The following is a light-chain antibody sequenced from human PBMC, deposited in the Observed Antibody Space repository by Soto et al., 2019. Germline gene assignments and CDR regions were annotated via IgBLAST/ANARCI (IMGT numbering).Light chain of an antibody. CDR3: GTWDSSLSAGV. Sequence: QSVLTQPPSASGTPGQGVTISCSGSSSNIGNNYVSWYQQLPGTAPKLLIYDNNKRPSGIPDRFSGSKSGTSATLGITGLQTGDEADYYCGTWDSSLSAGVFGTGTKVTVL. CDR2: DNN. J-gene: IGLJ1*01. V-gene: IGLV1-51*01. CDR1: SSNIGNNY.